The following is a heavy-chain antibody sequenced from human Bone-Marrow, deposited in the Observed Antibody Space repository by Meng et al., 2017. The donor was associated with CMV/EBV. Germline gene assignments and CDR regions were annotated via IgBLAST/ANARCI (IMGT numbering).Heavy chain of an antibody. CDR3: ARQGEWLLFPNYYYYGMDV. D-gene: IGHD3-3*01. CDR1: GGSISSSSYY. CDR2: IYYSGST. Sequence: SETLSLTCTVSGGSISSSSYYWGWIRQPPGKGLEWIGSIYYSGSTYYNPSLKSRVTISVDTSKNQFSLKLSSVTAADTAVYYWARQGEWLLFPNYYYYGMDVWGQGTTVTVSS. V-gene: IGHV4-39*01. J-gene: IGHJ6*02.